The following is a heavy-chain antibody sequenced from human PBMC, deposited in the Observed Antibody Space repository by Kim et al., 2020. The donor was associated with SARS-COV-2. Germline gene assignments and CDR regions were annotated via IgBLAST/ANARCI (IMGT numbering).Heavy chain of an antibody. CDR3: AKRSTVRGAPFDY. Sequence: GGSLRLSCAASGFTFSSYGMHWVRQAPGKGLEWVAVISYDGSNKYYADSVKGRFTISRDNSKNTLYLQMNSLRAEDTAVYYCAKRSTVRGAPFDYWGQGTRVTVSS. J-gene: IGHJ4*02. CDR2: ISYDGSNK. D-gene: IGHD3-10*01. V-gene: IGHV3-30*18. CDR1: GFTFSSYG.